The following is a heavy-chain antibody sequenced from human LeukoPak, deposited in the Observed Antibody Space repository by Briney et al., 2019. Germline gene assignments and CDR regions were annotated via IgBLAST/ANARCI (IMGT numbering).Heavy chain of an antibody. CDR1: GGSISSYY. V-gene: IGHV4-4*07. D-gene: IGHD3-22*01. CDR3: ARDGPSWDYDSSGYYKYNWFDP. J-gene: IGHJ5*02. Sequence: SETLSLTCTVSGGSISSYYWSWIRQPAGKGLEWIGRIYTSGSTNYNPSLASRVTMSVDTSKNQFSLKLSSVTAADTAVYYCARDGPSWDYDSSGYYKYNWFDPWGQGTLVTVSS. CDR2: IYTSGST.